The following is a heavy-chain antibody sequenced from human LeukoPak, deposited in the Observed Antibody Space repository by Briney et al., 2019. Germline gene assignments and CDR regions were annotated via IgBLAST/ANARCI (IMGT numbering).Heavy chain of an antibody. D-gene: IGHD6-13*01. J-gene: IGHJ4*02. CDR2: IYYSGST. Sequence: SETLSLTCTVSGGSISSSSYYWSWIRQPPGKGLEWIGYIYYSGSTNYNPSLKSRVTISVDTSKNQFSLKLFSVTAADTAVYYCARAPQYSSSWYPGYFDYWGQGTLVTVSS. CDR1: GGSISSSSYY. CDR3: ARAPQYSSSWYPGYFDY. V-gene: IGHV4-61*01.